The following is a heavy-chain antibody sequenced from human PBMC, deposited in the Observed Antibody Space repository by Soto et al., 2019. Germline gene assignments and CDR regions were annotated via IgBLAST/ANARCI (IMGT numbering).Heavy chain of an antibody. Sequence: PSETLSLTCTVSGGSINSTPYYWVWIRQPPGKGLEWIGSFYYSGSIYYNPSLKSRVTISVDTSENHFSLKLSSVTAADTAVYYCARAGFYYDSSEDAFDIWGQGTMVTVS. J-gene: IGHJ3*02. V-gene: IGHV4-39*02. CDR1: GGSINSTPYY. CDR2: FYYSGSI. D-gene: IGHD3-22*01. CDR3: ARAGFYYDSSEDAFDI.